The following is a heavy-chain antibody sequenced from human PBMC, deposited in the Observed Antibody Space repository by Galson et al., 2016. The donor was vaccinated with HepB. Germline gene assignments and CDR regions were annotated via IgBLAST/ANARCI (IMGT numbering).Heavy chain of an antibody. D-gene: IGHD4-11*01. CDR2: ISPNSGGT. CDR3: AREAAPGDDYSLAY. V-gene: IGHV1-2*02. CDR1: KYTFTVYY. J-gene: IGHJ4*02. Sequence: SVKVSCKASKYTFTVYYIHWVRQAPGQGLEWMGWISPNSGGTNYAQKFQGRVTMTRDTSITTAYMELSSLRSDDTAVYYCAREAAPGDDYSLAYRGQGTLVTVSS.